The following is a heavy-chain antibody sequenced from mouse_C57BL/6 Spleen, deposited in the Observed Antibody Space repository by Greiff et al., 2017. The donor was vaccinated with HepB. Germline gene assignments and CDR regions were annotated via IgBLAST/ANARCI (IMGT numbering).Heavy chain of an antibody. CDR1: GYTFTSYW. Sequence: QVQLQQSGAELVKPGASVKLSCKASGYTFTSYWMHWVKQRPGQGLEWIGMIHPNSGSTNYNEKFKSKATLTVDKSSSTAYMQLSSLTSEDSAVYYCAREGWLLLFAYWGQGTLVTVSA. V-gene: IGHV1-64*01. CDR2: IHPNSGST. CDR3: AREGWLLLFAY. D-gene: IGHD2-3*01. J-gene: IGHJ3*01.